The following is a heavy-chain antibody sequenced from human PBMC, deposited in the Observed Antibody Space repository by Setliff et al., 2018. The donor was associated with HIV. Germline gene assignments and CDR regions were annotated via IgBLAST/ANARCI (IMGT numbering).Heavy chain of an antibody. Sequence: ASVQVSCKASGYTFTSYAMHWVRQAPGQRLEWMGWINAGNGNTKYSQEFRGRVTITRDTSASTAYMELSSLRSEDMAVYYCARGSGGSLTELGDYWGQGTLVTVSS. D-gene: IGHD2-15*01. CDR2: INAGNGNT. V-gene: IGHV1-3*03. J-gene: IGHJ4*02. CDR3: ARGSGGSLTELGDY. CDR1: GYTFTSYA.